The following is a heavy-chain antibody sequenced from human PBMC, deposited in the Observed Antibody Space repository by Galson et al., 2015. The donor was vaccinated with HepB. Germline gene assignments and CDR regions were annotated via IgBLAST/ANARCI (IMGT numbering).Heavy chain of an antibody. CDR3: ATGGITGTTYYYYYAMDV. J-gene: IGHJ6*02. Sequence: SVKVSCKVSGYTLTELSMHWVRQAPGKGLEWMGGFDPEDGETIYAQKFQGRVTMTEDTSTDTAYMELSSLRSEDTAVYYCATGGITGTTYYYYYAMDVWGQGTTVTVSS. CDR2: FDPEDGET. V-gene: IGHV1-24*01. CDR1: GYTLTELS. D-gene: IGHD1-14*01.